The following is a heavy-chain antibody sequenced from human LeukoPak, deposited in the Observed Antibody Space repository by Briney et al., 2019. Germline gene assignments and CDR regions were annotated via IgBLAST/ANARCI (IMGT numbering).Heavy chain of an antibody. Sequence: ASVKVSCKASGGTFSSYAISWVRQAPGQGLEWMGRIIPILGIANYAQKFQGRVTITADKSTSTAYMELSSLRSEDTAVYYCARLSCSSTSCNAIFDYWGQGTLVTVSS. CDR3: ARLSCSSTSCNAIFDY. CDR2: IIPILGIA. V-gene: IGHV1-69*04. D-gene: IGHD2-2*01. CDR1: GGTFSSYA. J-gene: IGHJ4*02.